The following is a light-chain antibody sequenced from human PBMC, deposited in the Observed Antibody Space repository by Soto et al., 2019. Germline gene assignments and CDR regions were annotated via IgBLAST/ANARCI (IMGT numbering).Light chain of an antibody. CDR1: SSSVGHES. J-gene: IGLJ3*02. Sequence: QSVLTQPPSVSAAPGQTVTISCSGSSSSVGHESVSWYQSLPGTAPKLLIYDNYKRPSGIPDRFSGSQSGTSATLGITGLQTGDEADYYCGKWDTTLNVWVFGGGTKLTVL. V-gene: IGLV1-51*01. CDR2: DNY. CDR3: GKWDTTLNVWV.